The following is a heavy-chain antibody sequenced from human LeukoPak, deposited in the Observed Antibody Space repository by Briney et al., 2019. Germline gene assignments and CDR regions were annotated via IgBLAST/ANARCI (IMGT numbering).Heavy chain of an antibody. V-gene: IGHV3-20*04. Sequence: RGSLRLSCAASGFTFDDYGMNWVRQAPGKGLEWVSGINWNGGSTGYVDSVKGRFTISRDKAKNSLYLQMNSLRAEDTALYYCASTIFGGFDPWGQGTLVTVSS. CDR2: INWNGGST. J-gene: IGHJ5*02. CDR1: GFTFDDYG. D-gene: IGHD3-3*01. CDR3: ASTIFGGFDP.